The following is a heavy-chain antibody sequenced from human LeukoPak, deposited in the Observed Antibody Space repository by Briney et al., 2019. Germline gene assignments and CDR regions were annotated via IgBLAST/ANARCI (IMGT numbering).Heavy chain of an antibody. CDR3: PKDGGQRLVLPKKYFDS. D-gene: IGHD6-13*01. V-gene: IGHV3-23*01. CDR2: ISGSGGST. J-gene: IGHJ4*01. Sequence: PGGSLRLSCAASGFTFSSYAMSWVRQAPGKGLEWVSAISGSGGSTYYADSVKGRFTISRDNSKNTLYLQMNSLRAEDTAVYYCPKDGGQRLVLPKKYFDSWGHGNPVTAS. CDR1: GFTFSSYA.